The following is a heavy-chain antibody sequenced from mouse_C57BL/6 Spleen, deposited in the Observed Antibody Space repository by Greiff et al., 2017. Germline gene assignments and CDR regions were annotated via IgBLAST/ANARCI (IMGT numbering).Heavy chain of an antibody. CDR2: IDPEDGET. CDR3: ARGWQEDYFDY. D-gene: IGHD1-1*02. V-gene: IGHV14-2*01. J-gene: IGHJ2*01. Sequence: VHVKQSGAELVKPGASVKLSCTASGFNIKDYYMHWVKQRTEQGLEWIGRIDPEDGETKYAPKFQGKATITADTSSNTAYLQLSSLTAEDTAVYYCARGWQEDYFDYWGQGTTLTVSS. CDR1: GFNIKDYY.